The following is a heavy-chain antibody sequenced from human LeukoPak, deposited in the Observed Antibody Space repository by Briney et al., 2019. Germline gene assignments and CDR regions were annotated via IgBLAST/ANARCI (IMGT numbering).Heavy chain of an antibody. Sequence: GGSLRLSCAASGFTFSSCAMSWVRQAPGKGLECVSAISGSGGSTYYADSVKGRFTISRDNSKNTMYLQMNSLRAEDTAVYYCAKERYSDFCSGPGDWFDPWGQGTLVTVSS. CDR2: ISGSGGST. CDR1: GFTFSSCA. CDR3: AKERYSDFCSGPGDWFDP. J-gene: IGHJ5*02. D-gene: IGHD3-3*01. V-gene: IGHV3-23*01.